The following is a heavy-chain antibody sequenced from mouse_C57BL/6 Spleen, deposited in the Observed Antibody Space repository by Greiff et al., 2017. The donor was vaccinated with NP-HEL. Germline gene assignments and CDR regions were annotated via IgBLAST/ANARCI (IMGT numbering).Heavy chain of an antibody. D-gene: IGHD2-3*01. Sequence: QVQLQQSGAELVKPWASVKISCKASGYTFTSYWMHWVKQRPGQGLEWIGMIHPNSGSTNYNEKFKSKATLTVDKSSSTAYMQLSSLTSEDSAVYYCARCGGYYFYWYFDVWGTGTTVTVSS. CDR1: GYTFTSYW. V-gene: IGHV1-64*01. CDR2: IHPNSGST. J-gene: IGHJ1*03. CDR3: ARCGGYYFYWYFDV.